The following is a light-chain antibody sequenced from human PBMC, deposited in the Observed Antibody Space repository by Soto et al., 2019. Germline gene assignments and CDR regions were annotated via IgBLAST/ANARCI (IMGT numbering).Light chain of an antibody. Sequence: QAVVTQPASVSGSPGQSITISCTGTSSDVGGYNYVSWYQLHPGKAPKLMIYDVSNRPSGVSNRFSGSRSGNTASLTISGLQAEDEAHYYCSSYTGSTTLVVFGGGTKLTVL. CDR2: DVS. CDR1: SSDVGGYNY. V-gene: IGLV2-14*01. CDR3: SSYTGSTTLVV. J-gene: IGLJ2*01.